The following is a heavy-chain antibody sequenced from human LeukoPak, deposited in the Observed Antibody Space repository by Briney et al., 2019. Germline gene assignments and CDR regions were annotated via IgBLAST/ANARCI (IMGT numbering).Heavy chain of an antibody. Sequence: GGSLRLSCAASGFTFDDYAMHWVRQAPGKGLEWVSLVSWDGGNTYYADSVKGRFTISRDNSKNSLYLQMNSLRVEDTALYYCAKNAMITFGEVIVWGGHSYYYMDVWGKGTTVTVSS. CDR2: VSWDGGNT. D-gene: IGHD3-16*02. CDR1: GFTFDDYA. J-gene: IGHJ6*03. CDR3: AKNAMITFGEVIVWGGHSYYYMDV. V-gene: IGHV3-43D*03.